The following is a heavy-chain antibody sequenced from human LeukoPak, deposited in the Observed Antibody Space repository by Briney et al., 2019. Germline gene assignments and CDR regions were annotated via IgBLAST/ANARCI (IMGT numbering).Heavy chain of an antibody. CDR3: AHFVIGNNDYIDP. V-gene: IGHV2-5*02. CDR2: IYCDDDK. J-gene: IGHJ5*02. CDR1: GFSLHTRGVA. Sequence: SGPTLVKPTQTLTLTCTFSGFSLHTRGVAVGWIRQPPGKALEWLTLIYCDDDKYYSTTRKSTLTITKDTYKNHVVLTMTNMDPVDTATYYCAHFVIGNNDYIDPWGQGTLVTVSS. D-gene: IGHD4-11*01.